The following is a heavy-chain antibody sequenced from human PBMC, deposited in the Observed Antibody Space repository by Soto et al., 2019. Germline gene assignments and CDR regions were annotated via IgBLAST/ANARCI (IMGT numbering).Heavy chain of an antibody. CDR1: GTSIISSKW. Sequence: SDTLSLTCPLSGTSIISSKWWSWVRQPPGKGLEWIGEIYHSGSTNYNPSLKSRVTISVDKSKNQFSLKLSSVTAADTAVYYCASVRGGYYYAMDVWGQGTTVT. J-gene: IGHJ6*02. D-gene: IGHD3-10*02. V-gene: IGHV4-4*02. CDR3: ASVRGGYYYAMDV. CDR2: IYHSGST.